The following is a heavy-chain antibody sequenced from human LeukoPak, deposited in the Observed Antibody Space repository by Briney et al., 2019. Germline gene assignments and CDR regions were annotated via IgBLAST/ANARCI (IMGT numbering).Heavy chain of an antibody. D-gene: IGHD4/OR15-4a*01. CDR1: GFTFSSYG. V-gene: IGHV3-33*01. J-gene: IGHJ3*02. CDR2: IWYDGSNK. CDR3: ARDSAMTMDAFDI. Sequence: PGRSLRLSCAASGFTFSSYGMHWVRQAPGKGLEWVAVIWYDGSNKYYADSVKGRFTISRDNSKNTLYLQMNSLRAEDTAVYYCARDSAMTMDAFDIWGQGTMVTVSS.